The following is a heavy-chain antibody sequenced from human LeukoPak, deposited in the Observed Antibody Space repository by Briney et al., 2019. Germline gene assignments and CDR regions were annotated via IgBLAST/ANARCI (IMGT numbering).Heavy chain of an antibody. CDR2: INEDGTYT. Sequence: GGSLRLSSAASGFTSSSYWMHWVRQAPGKGLVWVSRINEDGTYTSYADSVKGRFTISRDNAKNTLYLQMSSLTAEDTAVYYCASHYDTSGYHYFDFRGQGTLVTVSS. CDR3: ASHYDTSGYHYFDF. V-gene: IGHV3-74*01. CDR1: GFTSSSYW. J-gene: IGHJ4*02. D-gene: IGHD3-22*01.